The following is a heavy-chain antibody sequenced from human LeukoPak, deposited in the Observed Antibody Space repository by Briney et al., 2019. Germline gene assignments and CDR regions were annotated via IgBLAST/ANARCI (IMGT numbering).Heavy chain of an antibody. V-gene: IGHV3-48*04. J-gene: IGHJ5*02. D-gene: IGHD2-2*01. CDR3: AKDGAIVVVPAA. CDR2: LSGNSQGI. CDR1: QFSFSSYS. Sequence: GGSLRLSCLGSQFSFSSYSINWVRQAPGKGLEWLSYLSGNSQGIYYADSVKGRFTISRDNTKNSLYLQMNSLRVEDTAVYYCAKDGAIVVVPAAWGQGTLVTVSS.